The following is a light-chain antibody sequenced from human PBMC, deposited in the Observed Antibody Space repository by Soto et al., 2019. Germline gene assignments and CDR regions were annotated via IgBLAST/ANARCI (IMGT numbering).Light chain of an antibody. CDR2: DVN. CDR1: SSDIGAYNF. CDR3: TAWTTSTTMI. V-gene: IGLV2-14*03. J-gene: IGLJ2*01. Sequence: QSALTQPASVAGSPGQSITISCTGTSSDIGAYNFVSWYQQHPGKDPQLMLYDVNIRPSGVSNRFSGSKSGNTASLTISGLQAEDEADYYCTAWTTSTTMIFGGGTKLTVL.